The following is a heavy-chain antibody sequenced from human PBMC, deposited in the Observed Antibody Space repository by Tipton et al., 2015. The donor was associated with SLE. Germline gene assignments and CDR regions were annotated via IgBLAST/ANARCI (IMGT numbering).Heavy chain of an antibody. CDR2: INWNGQST. CDR3: ARAAPIAIAEGDYFDY. D-gene: IGHD6-13*01. J-gene: IGHJ4*02. CDR1: GFSFDDYG. Sequence: SLRLSCAASGFSFDDYGMSWVRQVPGKGLEWVCGINWNGQSTSYADSLRGRFTISRDNAKNTLSLQMNSLRAEDTAVYYCARAAPIAIAEGDYFDYWGQGTLVTVSS. V-gene: IGHV3-20*04.